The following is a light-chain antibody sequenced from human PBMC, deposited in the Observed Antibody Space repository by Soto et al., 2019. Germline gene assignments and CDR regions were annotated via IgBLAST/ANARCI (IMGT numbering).Light chain of an antibody. V-gene: IGLV4-69*01. J-gene: IGLJ3*02. CDR2: LNSDGSH. Sequence: QPVLTQSPSASASLGASVKLTCTLSSGHSSYAIAWHQQQPEKGPRYLMKLNSDGSHSKGDGIPDRFSGSSSGAERYLTISSLQSEGEADYYCQTWGTGPWVFGGGTELTVL. CDR1: SGHSSYA. CDR3: QTWGTGPWV.